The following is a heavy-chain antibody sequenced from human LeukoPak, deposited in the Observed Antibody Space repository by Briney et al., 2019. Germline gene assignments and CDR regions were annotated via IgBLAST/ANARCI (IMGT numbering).Heavy chain of an antibody. D-gene: IGHD4/OR15-4a*01. CDR3: ATRDYGTD. CDR1: GFTFSAYG. Sequence: GKSLRLSCAASGFTFSAYGMHWVRQAPGKGLEWVAVIGYDGRDKDYAESVKGRFTISRDNSKSTLYLKMDSLRAEDTAVYYCATRDYGTDWGQGTLVTVSS. CDR2: IGYDGRDK. J-gene: IGHJ4*02. V-gene: IGHV3-33*01.